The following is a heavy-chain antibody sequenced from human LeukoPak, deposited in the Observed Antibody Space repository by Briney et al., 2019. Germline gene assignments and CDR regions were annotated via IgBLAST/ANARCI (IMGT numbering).Heavy chain of an antibody. CDR1: GFTFSNYW. J-gene: IGHJ4*02. CDR2: IKQDGSQT. CDR3: VCAAPGY. D-gene: IGHD6-25*01. V-gene: IGHV3-7*01. Sequence: PGGSLRLSCAASGFTFSNYWMSWVRQAPGKGLEWVANIKQDGSQTYYVGSVKGRFTISRDNAKNSLYLQMNSLRAEDTAVYYCVCAAPGYWGQGTLVTVSS.